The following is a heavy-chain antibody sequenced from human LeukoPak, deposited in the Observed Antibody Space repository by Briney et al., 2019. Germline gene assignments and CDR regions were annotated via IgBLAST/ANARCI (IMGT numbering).Heavy chain of an antibody. CDR2: IIPIFGTA. CDR3: ARDFPPHYSSGWPNWFDP. CDR1: GGTFSSYA. V-gene: IGHV1-69*13. Sequence: ASVKVSCKASGGTFSSYAISWVRQAPGQGLEWMGGIIPIFGTANYAQKFQGRVTITADESTSTAYMELSSLRSEDTAVYYCARDFPPHYSSGWPNWFDPWGQGTLVTVSS. D-gene: IGHD6-19*01. J-gene: IGHJ5*02.